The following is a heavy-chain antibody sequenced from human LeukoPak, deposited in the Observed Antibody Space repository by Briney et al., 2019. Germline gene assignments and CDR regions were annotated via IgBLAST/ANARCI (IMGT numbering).Heavy chain of an antibody. Sequence: GSLRLSCAASVLTLSKALIGGVPQAPEKRLQRVGGIKSKNDGGTTNCAAIVEARFTISRDDSTHTLYLQLNSLKTREAVVYYCTTGRVYYDSSSEWVYYYYMDVWGKGTTVTVSS. D-gene: IGHD3-22*01. CDR1: VLTLSKAL. CDR2: IKSKNDGGTT. V-gene: IGHV3-15*01. J-gene: IGHJ6*03. CDR3: TTGRVYYDSSSEWVYYYYMDV.